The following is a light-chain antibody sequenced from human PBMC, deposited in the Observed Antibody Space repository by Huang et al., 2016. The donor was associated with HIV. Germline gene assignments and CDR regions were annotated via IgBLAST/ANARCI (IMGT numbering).Light chain of an antibody. J-gene: IGKJ5*01. V-gene: IGKV1-9*01. CDR2: GAS. CDR1: QDISNS. Sequence: IQLTQSPSSLSASVGDRVIITCRASQDISNSLAWYQQKPGKAPKSLIFGASTLQSGVSSGFSGRASGTYFTLTINGLQPEDFATYYCQQLHDYPVTFGQGTRLDIE. CDR3: QQLHDYPVT.